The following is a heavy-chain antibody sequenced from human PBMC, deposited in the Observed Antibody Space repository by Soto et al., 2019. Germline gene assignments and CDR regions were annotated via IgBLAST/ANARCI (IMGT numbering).Heavy chain of an antibody. J-gene: IGHJ3*01. D-gene: IGHD1-1*01. V-gene: IGHV3-53*01. CDR2: IYSGGST. CDR1: GFIVSSNY. CDR3: ARADGTRNYVFDV. Sequence: EVQLVESGGGLIQPGGSLRLSCAASGFIVSSNYMTWVRQAPGKGLEWVSVIYSGGSTYYADSVKGRFTISRDNSKNTLYLQMSSLRAEDTAVYYCARADGTRNYVFDVWGQGTMVTVSS.